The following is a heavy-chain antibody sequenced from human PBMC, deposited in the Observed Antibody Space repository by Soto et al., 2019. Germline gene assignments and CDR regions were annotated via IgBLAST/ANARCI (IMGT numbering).Heavy chain of an antibody. CDR2: ISAHTGSS. D-gene: IGHD3-22*01. J-gene: IGHJ3*01. CDR3: ARAFCYQGSDSRGYSFDAFDF. V-gene: IGHV1-18*01. CDR1: GYTFTSSG. Sequence: QVQLVQSGAEVKKPGASVKVSCKASGYTFTSSGMRWVRQAPGQGLEWRGWISAHTGSSEYAQRFQGRVTMTTHRSTSTAYTELWSLRSDDTAVYYCARAFCYQGSDSRGYSFDAFDFWGPGTLVTVSS.